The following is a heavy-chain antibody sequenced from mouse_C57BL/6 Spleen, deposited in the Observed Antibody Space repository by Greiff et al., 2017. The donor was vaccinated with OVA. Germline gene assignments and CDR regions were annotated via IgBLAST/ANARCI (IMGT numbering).Heavy chain of an antibody. D-gene: IGHD1-1*01. CDR3: ARRRGNLLGDY. V-gene: IGHV1-69*01. Sequence: QVQLQQPGAELVMPGASVKLSCKASGYTFTSYWMHWVKQRPGQGLEWIGEIDPSDSYTNYNQKFKGKSTLTVDKSSSTAYMQLSSLTSEDSAVYYCARRRGNLLGDYWGQGTTLTVSS. CDR1: GYTFTSYW. J-gene: IGHJ2*01. CDR2: IDPSDSYT.